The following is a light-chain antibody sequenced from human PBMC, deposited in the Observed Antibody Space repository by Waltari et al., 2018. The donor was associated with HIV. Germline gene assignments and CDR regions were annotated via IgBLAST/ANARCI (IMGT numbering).Light chain of an antibody. CDR3: QQYHHFPFN. CDR1: QHINTW. V-gene: IGKV1-5*03. Sequence: DIQMTQSPSILSASVGDRVILTCRPSQHINTWLAWYRQKPGNAPELLIYRATSLQRGVPSRFNGGASGADFTLTIRSLQPDDVATYYCQQYHHFPFNFGPGTTVDI. J-gene: IGKJ3*01. CDR2: RAT.